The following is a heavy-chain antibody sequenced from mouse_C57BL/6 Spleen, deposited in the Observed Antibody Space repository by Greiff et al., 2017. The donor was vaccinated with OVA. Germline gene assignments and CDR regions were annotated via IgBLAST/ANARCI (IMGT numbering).Heavy chain of an antibody. V-gene: IGHV1-53*01. CDR3: ARGPFAY. CDR2: INPSNGGT. J-gene: IGHJ3*01. CDR1: GYTFTSYW. Sequence: VQLQQSGTELVKPGASVKLSCKASGYTFTSYWMPWVKQRPGQGLEWIGNINPSNGGTNYPEQFKSQATLTGDKSSSTAYMQLSSLTSEDAAVYYWARGPFAYWGQGTLVTVAA.